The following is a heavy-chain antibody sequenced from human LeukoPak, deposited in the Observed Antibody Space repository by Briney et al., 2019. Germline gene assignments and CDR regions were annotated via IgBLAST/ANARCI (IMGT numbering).Heavy chain of an antibody. Sequence: SETLSLTCTVSGGSISSYYWNWIRQPPGKGLEWIAEINHSGGTNYNPSLKSRVTISVDRSKNQFSLKLTSVTAADTAVYYCALFEVVVGSTQDFWGQGTLVTVSS. V-gene: IGHV4-34*01. CDR1: GGSISSYY. D-gene: IGHD2-15*01. CDR2: INHSGGT. CDR3: ALFEVVVGSTQDF. J-gene: IGHJ4*02.